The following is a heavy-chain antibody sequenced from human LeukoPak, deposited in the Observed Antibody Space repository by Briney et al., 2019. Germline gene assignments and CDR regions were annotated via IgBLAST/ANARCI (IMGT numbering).Heavy chain of an antibody. CDR3: AREDATAFDY. J-gene: IGHJ4*02. Sequence: GGSLRLSCAASGFTFSSYGMSWVRQAPGKGLEWVSATSGSGGSTYYADSVKGRFTISRDNAKNSLYLQMNSLRAEDTAVYYCAREDATAFDYWGQGALVTVSS. V-gene: IGHV3-23*01. CDR2: TSGSGGST. D-gene: IGHD1-26*01. CDR1: GFTFSSYG.